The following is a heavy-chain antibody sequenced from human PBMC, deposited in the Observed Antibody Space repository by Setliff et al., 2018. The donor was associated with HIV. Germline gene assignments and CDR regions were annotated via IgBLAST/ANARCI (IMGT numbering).Heavy chain of an antibody. Sequence: LRLSCAASGFPVSYYIMNWVRQAPGKGLEWVSFISRSNSYIYYADSVKGRFTISRDNAKNSLYLQMDSLRAEDTAVYYCARATAAWDDAFDVWGLGTVVTVSS. V-gene: IGHV3-21*01. J-gene: IGHJ3*01. CDR3: ARATAAWDDAFDV. D-gene: IGHD6-13*01. CDR1: GFPVSYYI. CDR2: ISRSNSYI.